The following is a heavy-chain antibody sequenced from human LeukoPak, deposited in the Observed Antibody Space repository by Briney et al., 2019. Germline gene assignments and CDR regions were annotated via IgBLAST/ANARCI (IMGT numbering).Heavy chain of an antibody. CDR2: KSYDGGIQ. CDR3: ARAYCTGGTCFKDY. D-gene: IGHD2-8*02. CDR1: GFTFSDFP. Sequence: PGWSRRLSCAASGFTFSDFPLPWVRQAPDKGREWLAYKSYDGGIQYYADSVKGRFSISRDNSKNTLYLQLNSLRTEDTALYYCARAYCTGGTCFKDYWGQGTLVTVSS. J-gene: IGHJ4*02. V-gene: IGHV3-30-3*01.